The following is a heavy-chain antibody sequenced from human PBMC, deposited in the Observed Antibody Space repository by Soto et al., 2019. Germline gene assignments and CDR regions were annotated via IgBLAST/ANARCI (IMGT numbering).Heavy chain of an antibody. Sequence: QVQLVKSGGGVVQPGRSLRLSCAASGFTFSNYGMHRVRQAPGKGLEWVAVILNDGSNRYHADSVKDRFTISRDNSKNMLYLQMNSLRAEDTAVYYCARDDEYSGNGMDVWGQGTTVTVS. CDR2: ILNDGSNR. CDR3: ARDDEYSGNGMDV. CDR1: GFTFSNYG. D-gene: IGHD3-10*01. J-gene: IGHJ6*02. V-gene: IGHV3-33*01.